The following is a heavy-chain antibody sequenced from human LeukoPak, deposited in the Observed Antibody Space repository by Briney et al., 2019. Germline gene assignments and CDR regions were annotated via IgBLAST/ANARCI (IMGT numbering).Heavy chain of an antibody. CDR2: ISYDGSNK. D-gene: IGHD6-13*01. CDR3: AKAGPYTSSWGGTNDY. V-gene: IGHV3-30-3*01. CDR1: GFTFSSYA. J-gene: IGHJ4*02. Sequence: GGSLRLSCAASGFTFSSYAMHWVRQAPGKGLEWVAVISYDGSNKYYADSVKGRFTISRDNSKNTLYLQMNSLRVEDTAVYYCAKAGPYTSSWGGTNDYWGQGALVTVSS.